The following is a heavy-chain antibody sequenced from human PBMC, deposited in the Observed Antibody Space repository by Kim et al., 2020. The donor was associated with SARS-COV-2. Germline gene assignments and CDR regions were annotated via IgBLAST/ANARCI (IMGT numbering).Heavy chain of an antibody. CDR1: GFTFSSYG. D-gene: IGHD3-10*01. Sequence: GGSLRLSCAASGFTFSSYGMHWVRQAPGKGLEWVAVISYDGSNKYYADSVKGRFTISRDNSKNTLYLQMNSLRAEDTAVYYCAKESGAGSYYAWTYYYYGMDIWRQGTALAVAT. CDR3: AKESGAGSYYAWTYYYYGMDI. J-gene: IGHJ6*01. V-gene: IGHV3-30*18. CDR2: ISYDGSNK.